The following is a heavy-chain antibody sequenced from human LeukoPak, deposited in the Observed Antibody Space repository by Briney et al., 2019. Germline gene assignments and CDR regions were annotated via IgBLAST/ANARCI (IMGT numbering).Heavy chain of an antibody. CDR1: GFTFSSYW. D-gene: IGHD3-3*01. CDR3: ARGSFRSGYYTGRFDY. CDR2: IKQDGSEK. J-gene: IGHJ4*02. Sequence: GGSLRLSCAASGFTFSSYWMSWVRQAPGKGLEWVANIKQDGSEKYYVDSVKGRFTISRGNAKNSLYLQMNSLRAEDTAVYYCARGSFRSGYYTGRFDYWGQGTLVTVSS. V-gene: IGHV3-7*01.